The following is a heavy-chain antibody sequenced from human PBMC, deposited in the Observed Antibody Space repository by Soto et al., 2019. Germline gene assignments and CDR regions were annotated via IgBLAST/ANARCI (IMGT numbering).Heavy chain of an antibody. CDR2: IYYSGST. V-gene: IGHV4-31*03. CDR1: GGSISSGGYY. J-gene: IGHJ6*02. Sequence: QVQLQESGPGLVKPSQTLSLTCTVSGGSISSGGYYWSWIRQHPGKGLEWIGYIYYSGSTYYNPSLKSRVTISVDTFKNQFSLKLSSVTAADTAVYYCARSGSVVVPAAIGYYYGMDVWGQGTTVTVSS. CDR3: ARSGSVVVPAAIGYYYGMDV. D-gene: IGHD2-2*01.